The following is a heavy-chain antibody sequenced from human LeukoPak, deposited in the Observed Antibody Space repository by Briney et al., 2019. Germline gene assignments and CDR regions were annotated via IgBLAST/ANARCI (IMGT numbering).Heavy chain of an antibody. J-gene: IGHJ6*03. CDR3: ARYLYYYDSSGYYGYYYMDV. CDR1: GGSISSTNW. CDR2: IYHSGST. Sequence: SETLSLTCAVSGGSISSTNWWSWVRQPPGKGLEWIGEIYHSGSTNYNPSLKSRVTISVDKSKNQFSLKLSSVTAADTAVYYCARYLYYYDSSGYYGYYYMDVWGKGTTVTVSS. V-gene: IGHV4-4*02. D-gene: IGHD3-22*01.